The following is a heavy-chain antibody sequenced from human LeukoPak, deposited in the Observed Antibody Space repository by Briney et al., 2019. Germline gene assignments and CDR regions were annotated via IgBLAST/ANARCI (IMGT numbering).Heavy chain of an antibody. Sequence: GGSLRLSCAASGFTFSSYMNWVRQAPGKGLEWVSSISSTSSYIYYADSVKGRFTISRDTSKNTLYLQMNSLRAEDTAVYYCARGGIAESFDSWGQGTLVTVSS. CDR2: ISSTSSYI. CDR1: GFTFSSY. D-gene: IGHD6-13*01. V-gene: IGHV3-21*01. CDR3: ARGGIAESFDS. J-gene: IGHJ4*02.